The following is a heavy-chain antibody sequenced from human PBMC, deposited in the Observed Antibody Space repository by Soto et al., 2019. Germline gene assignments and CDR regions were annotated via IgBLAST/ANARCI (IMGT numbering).Heavy chain of an antibody. CDR2: ISAYNGNT. CDR1: GYTFTNFG. D-gene: IGHD3-3*01. Sequence: ASVKVSCKASGYTFTNFGISWVRQAPGQGLEWMGWISAYNGNTNYAQNFQGRVTMTTDTSTSTAYMELNSLKTEDTAVYYCNTVRQDFWSGYSITDYWGQGTLVTVSS. V-gene: IGHV1-18*01. CDR3: NTVRQDFWSGYSITDY. J-gene: IGHJ4*02.